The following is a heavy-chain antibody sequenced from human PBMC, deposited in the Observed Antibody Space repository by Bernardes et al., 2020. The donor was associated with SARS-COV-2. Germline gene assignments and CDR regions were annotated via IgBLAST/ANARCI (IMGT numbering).Heavy chain of an antibody. CDR2: VNPNSGGT. J-gene: IGHJ6*02. Sequence: ASVKVSCKASGYTFTDYYMNWVRQAPRQGLEWMGWVNPNSGGTVYAEKFQGRVTMSIDTSKNEFSLKLSSVTAADTAVYYCARDAGLYDSSGYSYGIDVWGQGTPVTVSS. CDR1: GYTFTDYY. CDR3: ARDAGLYDSSGYSYGIDV. V-gene: IGHV1-2*02. D-gene: IGHD3-22*01.